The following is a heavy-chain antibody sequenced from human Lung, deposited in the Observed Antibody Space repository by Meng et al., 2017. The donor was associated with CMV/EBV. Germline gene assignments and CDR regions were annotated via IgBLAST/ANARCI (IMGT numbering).Heavy chain of an antibody. V-gene: IGHV1-69*05. Sequence: XVXVSXXASGGTFSSYAISWVRQAPGQGLEWMGGIIPIFGTANYAQKFQGRVTITTDESTSTAYMELSSLRSEDTAVYYCARGGSSSLSRRYNWFDPWGQGTLVXVSS. CDR3: ARGGSSSLSRRYNWFDP. CDR1: GGTFSSYA. CDR2: IIPIFGTA. J-gene: IGHJ5*02. D-gene: IGHD6-13*01.